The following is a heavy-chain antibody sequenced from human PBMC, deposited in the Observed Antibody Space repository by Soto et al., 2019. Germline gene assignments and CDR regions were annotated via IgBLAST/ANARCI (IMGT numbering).Heavy chain of an antibody. V-gene: IGHV5-51*01. Sequence: GESLKISCKGSGYSFTSYWIGWVRQMPGKGLEWMGIIYPGDSDTRYSPSFQGQVTISADKSISTAYLQWSSLKASDTAMYYCARHEVLTGYSLDAFDIWGQGTMVTVSS. D-gene: IGHD7-27*01. CDR1: GYSFTSYW. CDR2: IYPGDSDT. CDR3: ARHEVLTGYSLDAFDI. J-gene: IGHJ3*02.